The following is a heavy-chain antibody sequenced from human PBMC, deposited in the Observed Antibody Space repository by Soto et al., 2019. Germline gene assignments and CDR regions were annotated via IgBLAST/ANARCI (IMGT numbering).Heavy chain of an antibody. CDR2: IYYSGST. CDR3: ASRYCSSTSCYPDWFDP. Sequence: SETLSLTCTVSGGSISSGDYYWSWIRQPPGKGLEWIGYIYYSGSTYYNPSLKSRVTISVDTSKNQFSLKLSSVTAADTAVYYCASRYCSSTSCYPDWFDPWGQGTLVTVS. CDR1: GGSISSGDYY. J-gene: IGHJ5*02. D-gene: IGHD2-2*01. V-gene: IGHV4-30-4*01.